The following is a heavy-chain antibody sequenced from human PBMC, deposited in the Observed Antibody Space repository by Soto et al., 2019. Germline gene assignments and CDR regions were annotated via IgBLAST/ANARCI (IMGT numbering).Heavy chain of an antibody. V-gene: IGHV1-3*01. Sequence: ASVKVSCKASGYTFTSYAMHWVRQAPGQRLEWMGWINAGNGNTKYSQKFQGRVTITRDTSASTAYMELSSLRSEDTAVYYCARDITIFGVADYWGQGTLVTVSS. CDR2: INAGNGNT. D-gene: IGHD3-3*01. CDR3: ARDITIFGVADY. CDR1: GYTFTSYA. J-gene: IGHJ4*02.